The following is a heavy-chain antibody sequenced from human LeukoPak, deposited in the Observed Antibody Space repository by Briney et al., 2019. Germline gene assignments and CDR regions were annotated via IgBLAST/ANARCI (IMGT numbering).Heavy chain of an antibody. D-gene: IGHD2-2*01. Sequence: ASVKVSCKASGYTFTIYGISWVRQAPGQGLEWMGWISAYNGNTNYAQTLQGRVTMTTDTSTSTAYMELRSLRSDDTAVYYCARYCSSTSCHSRGVDYWGQGTLVTVSS. V-gene: IGHV1-18*01. CDR2: ISAYNGNT. CDR3: ARYCSSTSCHSRGVDY. J-gene: IGHJ4*02. CDR1: GYTFTIYG.